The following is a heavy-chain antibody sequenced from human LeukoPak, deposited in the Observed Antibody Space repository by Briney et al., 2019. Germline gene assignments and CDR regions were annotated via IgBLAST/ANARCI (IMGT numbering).Heavy chain of an antibody. D-gene: IGHD6-13*01. CDR2: ISGST. J-gene: IGHJ4*02. V-gene: IGHV3-23*01. CDR1: GFTFSSYG. Sequence: GGTLRLSCAASGFTFSSYGMSWVRQAPGKGLEWVSAISGSTYYADSVKGRFTISRDNYKNTLYLQMNSLRAEDTAVYYCASTARTYIAAAGSFDYWGQGNLVTVSS. CDR3: ASTARTYIAAAGSFDY.